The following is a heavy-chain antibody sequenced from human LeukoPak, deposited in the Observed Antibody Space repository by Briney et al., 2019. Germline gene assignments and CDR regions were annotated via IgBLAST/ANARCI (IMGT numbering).Heavy chain of an antibody. CDR3: ARDNTYMFDY. CDR1: GFTFNSYA. V-gene: IGHV3-74*01. Sequence: GGSLRLSCAASGFTFNSYAMNWVRQAPGKGLVWVAHINTDGRTTTYADSVRGRFTVARDNAKNTLYLEMNRLRAEDTAVYYCARDNTYMFDYWGQGTQVTVSS. D-gene: IGHD2-2*02. J-gene: IGHJ4*02. CDR2: INTDGRTT.